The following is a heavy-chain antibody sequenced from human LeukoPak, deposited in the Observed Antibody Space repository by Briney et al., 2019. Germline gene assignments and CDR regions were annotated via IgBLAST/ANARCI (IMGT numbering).Heavy chain of an antibody. D-gene: IGHD3-22*01. CDR1: GGSFRGYY. CDR2: INHSGST. J-gene: IGHJ5*02. Sequence: SETLCLTSADYGGSFRGYYWSWIRQPPGKGLEWIGEINHSGSTNYNPSLKSRVIISVDTSKNQFYLKLSSVTAGDTAVYYCARGVAPNYYDSSGYRLGNWFDPWGQGTLVTVSS. V-gene: IGHV4-34*01. CDR3: ARGVAPNYYDSSGYRLGNWFDP.